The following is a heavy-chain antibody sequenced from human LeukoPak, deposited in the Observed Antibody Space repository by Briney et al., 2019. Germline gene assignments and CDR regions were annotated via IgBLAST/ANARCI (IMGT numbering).Heavy chain of an antibody. CDR1: GFRFTNYG. Sequence: GGSLRLSCLASGFRFTNYGMHWVRQAPGKGLEWVAAISHDETYKYYTDAVKGRFTISRDNSKNMMYLQMNSLGAEDTAVYYCAKGPEAAGNYFDYWGQGTLVTVSS. D-gene: IGHD6-13*01. CDR3: AKGPEAAGNYFDY. CDR2: ISHDETYK. V-gene: IGHV3-30*18. J-gene: IGHJ4*02.